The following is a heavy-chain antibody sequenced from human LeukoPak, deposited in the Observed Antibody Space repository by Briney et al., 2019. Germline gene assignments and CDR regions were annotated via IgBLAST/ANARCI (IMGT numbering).Heavy chain of an antibody. J-gene: IGHJ4*02. D-gene: IGHD1-26*01. CDR3: ASPIVGATKIDY. V-gene: IGHV3-11*04. CDR1: GFSFSDYY. Sequence: GGSLRLSCVASGFSFSDYYMSWIRQAPGKGLEWVSYIGSTIYYADSVKGRFTISRDNAKNSLYLQTNSLRAEDTAVYYCASPIVGATKIDYWGQGTLVTVSS. CDR2: IGSTI.